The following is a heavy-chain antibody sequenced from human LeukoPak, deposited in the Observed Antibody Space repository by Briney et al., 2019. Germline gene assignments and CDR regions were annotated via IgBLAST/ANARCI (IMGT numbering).Heavy chain of an antibody. CDR3: ARAHPSGDYTEDY. J-gene: IGHJ4*02. V-gene: IGHV3-21*01. CDR1: GFTFSTYS. D-gene: IGHD4-17*01. CDR2: ISSEGYI. Sequence: GGSLRLSCVVSGFTFSTYSMNWVRQAPGKGLEWVSCISSEGYIYYADSVKGRFTISRDSAKNSLYLQMNSLRVEDTAVYYCARAHPSGDYTEDYWGQGTLVTVSS.